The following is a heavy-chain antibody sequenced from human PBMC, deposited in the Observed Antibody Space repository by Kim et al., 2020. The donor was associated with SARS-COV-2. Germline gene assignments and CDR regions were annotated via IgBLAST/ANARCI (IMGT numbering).Heavy chain of an antibody. V-gene: IGHV1-46*01. J-gene: IGHJ4*02. D-gene: IGHD6-6*01. Sequence: SYAQKFQGRVTMTRDTSTSTVYMELSSLRSEDTAVYYCARSSSGGGNFDYWGQGTLVTVSS. CDR3: ARSSSGGGNFDY.